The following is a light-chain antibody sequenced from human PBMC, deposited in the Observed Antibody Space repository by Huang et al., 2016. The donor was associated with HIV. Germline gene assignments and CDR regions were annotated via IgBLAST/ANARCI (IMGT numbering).Light chain of an antibody. CDR2: WSS. Sequence: DIVMTQSPDSLAVSLGERATINCKSSQSMLYSSTDKGYIAWYHQKPGQPPKLLIYWSSTRESGVPDRLRGSGSGTDFTLTISSLQAEDVAVYYCQQYYSSPFTFGPGTKVDIK. V-gene: IGKV4-1*01. J-gene: IGKJ3*01. CDR1: QSMLYSSTDKGY. CDR3: QQYYSSPFT.